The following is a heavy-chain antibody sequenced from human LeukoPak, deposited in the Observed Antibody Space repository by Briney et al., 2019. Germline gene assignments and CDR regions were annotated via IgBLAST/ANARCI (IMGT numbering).Heavy chain of an antibody. Sequence: GGSLRLSCAASGFTFKSYAMSWVRQAPGKGLKWVSTISAGGGYTYYADSVKGRFTISRDDSKNTLYLQMNSLRAEDTAVYYCVDYGGNSLRALDIWGQGTMVTVSS. J-gene: IGHJ3*02. CDR2: ISAGGGYT. CDR3: VDYGGNSLRALDI. CDR1: GFTFKSYA. D-gene: IGHD4-23*01. V-gene: IGHV3-23*01.